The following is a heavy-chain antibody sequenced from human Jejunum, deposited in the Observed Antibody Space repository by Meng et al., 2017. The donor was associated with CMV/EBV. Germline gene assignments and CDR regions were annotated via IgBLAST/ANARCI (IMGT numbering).Heavy chain of an antibody. Sequence: EVQLVESGCGLVQPGGSLRLSCVASGFAFSNYWMHWVRQAPGKGLVWVSRIKSDGTTTGYANFVNGRFTISRDNAKNTLYLEMNSLRDEDTAVYYCATFMTVDIWCQGTLVNVSS. CDR2: IKSDGTTT. J-gene: IGHJ4*02. D-gene: IGHD3-22*01. V-gene: IGHV3-74*01. CDR1: GFAFSNYW. CDR3: ATFMTVDI.